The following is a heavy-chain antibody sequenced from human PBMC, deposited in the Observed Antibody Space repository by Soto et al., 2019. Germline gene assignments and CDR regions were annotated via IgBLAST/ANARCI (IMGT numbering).Heavy chain of an antibody. CDR1: GASVSSGNHY. D-gene: IGHD3-16*01. J-gene: IGHJ6*02. Sequence: QVQLQESGPGLVKASETLSLTCTVSGASVSSGNHYWAWIRQPPGKGLEWIGYIYYSGNTNYNPSLLVRVTLLVYPSTNKFSLKLNPVTAPDTAVYYCARDGSWSYGYPTDFYHCLDVWGLVTKVTVSS. CDR2: IYYSGNT. CDR3: ARDGSWSYGYPTDFYHCLDV. V-gene: IGHV4-61*01.